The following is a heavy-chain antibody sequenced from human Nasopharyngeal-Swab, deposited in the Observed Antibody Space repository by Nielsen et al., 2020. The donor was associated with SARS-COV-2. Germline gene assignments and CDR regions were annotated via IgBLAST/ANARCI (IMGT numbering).Heavy chain of an antibody. CDR3: ARVGGARGYSYGQFDY. CDR2: INPSGGST. Sequence: ASVKVSCKASGYTFTSYYMHWVRQAPGQGLEWMGIINPSGGSTSYAQKFRGRVTMTRDTSTSTVYMELSSLRSEDTAVYYCARVGGARGYSYGQFDYWGQGTLVTVSS. J-gene: IGHJ4*02. CDR1: GYTFTSYY. V-gene: IGHV1-46*01. D-gene: IGHD5-18*01.